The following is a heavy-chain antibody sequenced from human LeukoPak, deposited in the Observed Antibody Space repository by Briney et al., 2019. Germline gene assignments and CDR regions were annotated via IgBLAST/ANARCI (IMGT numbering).Heavy chain of an antibody. CDR1: GGSISSSNW. D-gene: IGHD2-15*01. J-gene: IGHJ6*04. Sequence: SETLSLTCAVCGGSISSSNWRSWVRQPPGKGLEWIGEIYHSGSTNYNPSLKSRVTISVDKSKNQFSLKLSSVTAADTAVYYCATALGGSGGSCYSCGMDVWGKGTTVTVSS. CDR2: IYHSGST. CDR3: ATALGGSGGSCYSCGMDV. V-gene: IGHV4-4*02.